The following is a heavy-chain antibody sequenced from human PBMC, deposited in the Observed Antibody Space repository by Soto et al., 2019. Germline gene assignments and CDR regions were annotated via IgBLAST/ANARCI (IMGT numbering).Heavy chain of an antibody. Sequence: SQTLSLTCTVSGGSVSSGSYYWSWIRQPPGKGLEWIGYIYYSGSTNYNPSLKSRVTISVDTSKNQFSLKLSSVTAADTAVYYCARVPYDSSGYYFDYWGQGTLVTVSS. D-gene: IGHD3-22*01. CDR3: ARVPYDSSGYYFDY. CDR1: GGSVSSGSYY. CDR2: IYYSGST. V-gene: IGHV4-61*01. J-gene: IGHJ4*02.